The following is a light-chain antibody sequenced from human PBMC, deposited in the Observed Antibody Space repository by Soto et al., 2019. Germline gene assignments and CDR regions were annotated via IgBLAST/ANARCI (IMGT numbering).Light chain of an antibody. CDR2: DAS. CDR1: QSINNW. J-gene: IGKJ1*01. Sequence: DIQMTQSPSTLSASVGDRVTITCRASQSINNWLAWYQVKAGKAPKLLIYDASSLESGVPLRFSGSGFGTEFTLTIPSLQPDDFAAYYCQHYTTTSPTWTFGQGTEVEIK. V-gene: IGKV1-5*01. CDR3: QHYTTTSPTWT.